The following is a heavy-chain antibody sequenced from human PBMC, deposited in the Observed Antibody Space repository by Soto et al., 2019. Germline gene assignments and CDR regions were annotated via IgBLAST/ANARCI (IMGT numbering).Heavy chain of an antibody. CDR3: ARQSRVVVAATVAFDI. D-gene: IGHD2-15*01. J-gene: IGHJ3*02. Sequence: PSQTLSLTCAISGDSVSSDSAAWNWIRQSPSRGLEWLGRTCYRSKWYSDYALSVKSRITINADTSKNQFSLQLNSVTPDDTAVYYCARQSRVVVAATVAFDIWGQGTMVTVSS. V-gene: IGHV6-1*01. CDR2: TCYRSKWYS. CDR1: GDSVSSDSAA.